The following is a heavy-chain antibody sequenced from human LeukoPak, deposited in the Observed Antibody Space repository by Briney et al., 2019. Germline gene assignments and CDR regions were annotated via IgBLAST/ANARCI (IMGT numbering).Heavy chain of an antibody. CDR3: ARCMSELDYGDYAYYYHMDV. CDR2: FYSSTRT. J-gene: IGHJ6*04. D-gene: IGHD4-17*01. V-gene: IGHV4-61*09. Sequence: SETLSLTCTVSGDSLTSGSRYWSWIRQPAGTGLEWIGHFYSSTRTTYNPSLESRVTISGDTAKNHFSLKLDSVTAADTAVYFCARCMSELDYGDYAYYYHMDVWGKGTTVTVSS. CDR1: GDSLTSGSRY.